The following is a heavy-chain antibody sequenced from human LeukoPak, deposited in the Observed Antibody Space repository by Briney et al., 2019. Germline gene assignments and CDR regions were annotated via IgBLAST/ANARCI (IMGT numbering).Heavy chain of an antibody. CDR3: ARDDCSSISCYHNWFDP. J-gene: IGHJ5*02. CDR2: IKQDGSEK. CDR1: GFTFSSYW. D-gene: IGHD2-2*01. Sequence: GGYLRLSCAASGFTFSSYWMSWVRQAPGKGLEWVANIKQDGSEKYYVDSVKGRFTISRDNAKNSPYLQMNSLRAEDTAVYYCARDDCSSISCYHNWFDPWGQGTLVTVSS. V-gene: IGHV3-7*01.